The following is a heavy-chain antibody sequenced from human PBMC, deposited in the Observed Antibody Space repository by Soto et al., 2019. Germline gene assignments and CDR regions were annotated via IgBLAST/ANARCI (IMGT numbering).Heavy chain of an antibody. D-gene: IGHD3-16*01. CDR3: TRTLTPNPAEYFQH. CDR2: INPSGCSI. V-gene: IGHV1-46*03. J-gene: IGHJ1*01. CDR1: GYTFTRYY. Sequence: ASVKVSCKASGYTFTRYYMHWVRQAPGQGLEWMGIINPSGCSIIYTRNFQGIVTMTRDTSTSTIYMDLSSLRSEDTAVYYCTRTLTPNPAEYFQHWGQGTLVTVSS.